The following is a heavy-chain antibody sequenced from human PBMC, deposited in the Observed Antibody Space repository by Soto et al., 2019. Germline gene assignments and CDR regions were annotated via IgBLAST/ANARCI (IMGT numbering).Heavy chain of an antibody. Sequence: PGGSLRLSCAASGFTFSSYGMHWVRQAPGKGLEWVAVISYDGSNKYYADSVKGRFTISRDNSKNTLYLQMNSLRAEDTAVYYCAQDFPPYYYYYYYMDVWGKGTTVTVSS. V-gene: IGHV3-30*18. CDR2: ISYDGSNK. CDR1: GFTFSSYG. J-gene: IGHJ6*03. CDR3: AQDFPPYYYYYYYMDV.